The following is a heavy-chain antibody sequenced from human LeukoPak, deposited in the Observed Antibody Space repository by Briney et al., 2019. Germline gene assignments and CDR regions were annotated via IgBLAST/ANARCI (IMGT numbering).Heavy chain of an antibody. CDR1: GFTFSSYW. CDR2: INSDVSST. CDR3: ARDYYYGMDV. Sequence: GGSLRLSCAASGFTFSSYWMHWVRQAPGKGLVWVSRINSDVSSTSYADSVKGRFTISRDNAKNTLYRQMNSLRGEDTAVSYCARDYYYGMDVWGKGTTVTVSS. V-gene: IGHV3-74*01. J-gene: IGHJ6*04.